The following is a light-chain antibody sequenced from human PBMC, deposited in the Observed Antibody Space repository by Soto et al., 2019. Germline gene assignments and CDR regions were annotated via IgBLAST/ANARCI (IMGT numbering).Light chain of an antibody. CDR1: QSFLCSSNNKNY. CDR3: QQYYTTPVT. Sequence: DIVMTQSPDSLAVSLGERASINFNSSQSFLCSSNNKNYLAWYQQKPGQPPKLLIYWASTRESGVPDRFSGSGSGTDFTLTISSLQAEDVAVYFCQQYYTTPVTFGQGTKVDIK. CDR2: WAS. V-gene: IGKV4-1*01. J-gene: IGKJ1*01.